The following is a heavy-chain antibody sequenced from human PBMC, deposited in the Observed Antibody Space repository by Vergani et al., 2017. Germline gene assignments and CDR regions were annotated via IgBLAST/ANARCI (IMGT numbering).Heavy chain of an antibody. V-gene: IGHV3-64D*06. CDR3: VKEFVGYCSGGSCPFDY. CDR2: ISSNGGST. CDR1: GGTFSSYA. Sequence: VQLVQSGAEVKKPGSSVKVSCKASGGTFSSYAMHWVRQAPGKGLEYVSAISSNGGSTYYADSVKGRFTISRDNSKNTLYLQMSSLRAEDTAVYYCVKEFVGYCSGGSCPFDYWGQGTLVTVSS. D-gene: IGHD2-15*01. J-gene: IGHJ4*02.